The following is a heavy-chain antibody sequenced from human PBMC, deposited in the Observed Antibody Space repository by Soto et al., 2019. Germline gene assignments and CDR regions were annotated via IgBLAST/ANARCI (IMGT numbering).Heavy chain of an antibody. D-gene: IGHD6-19*01. CDR1: GFTFSSYS. CDR3: ARGRSADRFVQYFQH. Sequence: GGSLRLSCAASGFTFSSYSMNWVRQAPGKGLEWVSSISSRSDSIYYADSVKGRFTISRDNAQNSLYLQMNSLTSEDTAVYYCARGRSADRFVQYFQHWGPGTQVTVSS. V-gene: IGHV3-21*01. J-gene: IGHJ1*01. CDR2: ISSRSDSI.